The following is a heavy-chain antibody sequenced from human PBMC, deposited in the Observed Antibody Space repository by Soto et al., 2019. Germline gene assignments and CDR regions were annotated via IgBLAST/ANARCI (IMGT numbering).Heavy chain of an antibody. CDR3: ARDPYYYYMDV. V-gene: IGHV3-74*01. CDR1: GFTFSSYW. J-gene: IGHJ6*03. CDR2: INSDGSST. Sequence: EVQLVESGGGLVQPGGSLRLSCAAFGFTFSSYWMHWVRQAPGKGLVWVLRINSDGSSTSYADSVKGRFTISRDNAKNTLYLQMNSLRAEDTAVYYCARDPYYYYMDVWGKGTTVTVSS.